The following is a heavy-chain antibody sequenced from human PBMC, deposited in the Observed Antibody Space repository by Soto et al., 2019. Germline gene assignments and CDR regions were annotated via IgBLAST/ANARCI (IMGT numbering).Heavy chain of an antibody. J-gene: IGHJ6*02. CDR3: ARDSYDILTGYQPSNLNYYYYGMDV. Sequence: GGSLRLSCAASGFTVSSNYMSWVRQAPGKGLEWVSVIYSGGSTYYADSVKGRFTISRDNSKNTLYLQMNSLRAEDTAVYYCARDSYDILTGYQPSNLNYYYYGMDVWGQGTTVTVSS. CDR2: IYSGGST. CDR1: GFTVSSNY. V-gene: IGHV3-66*01. D-gene: IGHD3-9*01.